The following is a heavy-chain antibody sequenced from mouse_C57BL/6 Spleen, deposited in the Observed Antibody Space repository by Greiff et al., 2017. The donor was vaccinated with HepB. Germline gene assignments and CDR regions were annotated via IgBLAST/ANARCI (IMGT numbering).Heavy chain of an antibody. V-gene: IGHV1-52*01. CDR2: IDPSDSET. CDR1: GYTFTSYW. CDR3: ARLYGYDRWYFDV. J-gene: IGHJ1*03. Sequence: QVHVKQPGAELVRPGSSVKLSCKASGYTFTSYWMHWVKQRPIQGLEWIGNIDPSDSETHYNQKFKDKATLTVDKSSSTAYMQLSSLTSEDSAVYYCARLYGYDRWYFDVWGTGTTVTVSS. D-gene: IGHD2-2*01.